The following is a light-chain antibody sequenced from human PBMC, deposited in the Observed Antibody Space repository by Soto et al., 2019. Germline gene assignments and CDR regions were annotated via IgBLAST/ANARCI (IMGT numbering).Light chain of an antibody. V-gene: IGKV1-5*01. Sequence: DIQMTQSPSTLSASVGDRVTITCRASQSISSWLAWYQQKPGKAPKLLIYDASSLESGVPSRFSGSGSGTEFTLTISNLQSADFAVYFCQHYNNWPRTFGGGTKVEIK. CDR1: QSISSW. CDR3: QHYNNWPRT. CDR2: DAS. J-gene: IGKJ4*01.